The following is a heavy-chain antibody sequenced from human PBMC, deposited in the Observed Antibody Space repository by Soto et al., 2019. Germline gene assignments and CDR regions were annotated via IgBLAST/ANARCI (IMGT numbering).Heavy chain of an antibody. J-gene: IGHJ6*02. CDR3: AQGCSSTSCYGGDSYYYYGMDV. D-gene: IGHD2-2*01. CDR1: GGTFSSYA. Sequence: SVKVSCKASGGTFSSYAISRVRQAPGQGLEWMGGIIPIFGTANYAQKFQGRVTITADESTSTAYMELSSLRSEDTAVYYCAQGCSSTSCYGGDSYYYYGMDVWGQGTTVTVSS. CDR2: IIPIFGTA. V-gene: IGHV1-69*13.